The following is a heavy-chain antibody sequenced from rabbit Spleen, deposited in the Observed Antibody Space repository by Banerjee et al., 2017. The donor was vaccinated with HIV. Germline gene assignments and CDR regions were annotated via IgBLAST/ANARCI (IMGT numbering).Heavy chain of an antibody. D-gene: IGHD1-1*01. V-gene: IGHV1S45*01. CDR2: IDSGSSGFT. Sequence: QEQLVESGGGLVKPGASLTLTCIASGVSFSDSSYLCWVRQAPGKGLEWIACIDSGSSGFTYFASWAKGRFTISKPSSTTVTLHMTSLTAADTATYFCARDTSSSFSSYGMDLWGQGTLVTVS. CDR1: GVSFSDSSY. CDR3: ARDTSSSFSSYGMDL. J-gene: IGHJ6*01.